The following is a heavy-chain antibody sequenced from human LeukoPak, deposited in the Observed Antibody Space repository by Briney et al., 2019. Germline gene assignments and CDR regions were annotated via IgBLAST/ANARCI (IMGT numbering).Heavy chain of an antibody. V-gene: IGHV3-23*01. CDR3: ARSLTGVTSY. D-gene: IGHD7-27*01. CDR2: ISNNGGYT. Sequence: GGSLRLSCAASGFTFSSSAMSWVRQAPGKGLEWVSAISNNGGYTYYADSVQGRFTISRDNSKSTLCLQMNSLRAEDTAVYYCARSLTGVTSYWGQGTLVTVSS. J-gene: IGHJ4*02. CDR1: GFTFSSSA.